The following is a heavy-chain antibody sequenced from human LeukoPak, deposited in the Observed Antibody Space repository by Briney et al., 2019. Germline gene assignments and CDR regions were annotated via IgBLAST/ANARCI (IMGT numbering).Heavy chain of an antibody. CDR2: INHSGST. J-gene: IGHJ4*02. CDR3: ARGHCSGGSCYDSLDY. D-gene: IGHD2-15*01. CDR1: GLTFTDAW. Sequence: PGGSLRLSCATSGLTFTDAWMSWIRQPPGKGLEWIGEINHSGSTNYNPSLKSRVTISVDTSKNQFTLKLSSVTAADTAVYYCARGHCSGGSCYDSLDYWGQGTLVTVSS. V-gene: IGHV4-34*01.